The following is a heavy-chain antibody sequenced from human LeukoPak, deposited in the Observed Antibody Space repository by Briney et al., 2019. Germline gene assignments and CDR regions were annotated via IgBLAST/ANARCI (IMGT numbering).Heavy chain of an antibody. CDR1: GFIFSNNG. CDR3: ARDSRGYSYGTSYGYYYGMDV. Sequence: GGSLRLSCEVSGFIFSNNGMHWVRQAPGKGLEWVANIKQDGGEMYYVDFVKGRFTISRDNAKNSLYLQMNSLRAEDTAVYYCARDSRGYSYGTSYGYYYGMDVWGQGTTVTVSS. D-gene: IGHD5-18*01. CDR2: IKQDGGEM. J-gene: IGHJ6*02. V-gene: IGHV3-7*03.